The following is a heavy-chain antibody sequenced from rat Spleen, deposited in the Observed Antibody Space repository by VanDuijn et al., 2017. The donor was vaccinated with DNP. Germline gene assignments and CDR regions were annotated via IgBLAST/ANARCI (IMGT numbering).Heavy chain of an antibody. V-gene: IGHV3-3*01. Sequence: EVQLQESGPGLVKPSQSLSLTCSVTGYSITSDYWGWIRKFPGNKLEWMGHINNAGSTYYTPSLKSRISITKDTSKNQFFLHVISVTAEDTATYYCARSRGPLDYWGQGVMVTVSS. CDR1: GYSITSDY. J-gene: IGHJ2*01. CDR2: INNAGST. D-gene: IGHD1-11*01. CDR3: ARSRGPLDY.